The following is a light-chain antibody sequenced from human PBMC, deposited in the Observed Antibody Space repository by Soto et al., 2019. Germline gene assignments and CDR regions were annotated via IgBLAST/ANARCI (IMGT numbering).Light chain of an antibody. Sequence: EIVLSQSPGTLSQSPGERATLSCMASQSVSNNYLAWYQQKPGQAPRLLIYGASNRATGIPDRFSGSGSGTDFTLTSSRLEPEDFAVYYCQQYGSSGTFGQGTKVDI. CDR2: GAS. CDR1: QSVSNNY. J-gene: IGKJ1*01. CDR3: QQYGSSGT. V-gene: IGKV3-20*01.